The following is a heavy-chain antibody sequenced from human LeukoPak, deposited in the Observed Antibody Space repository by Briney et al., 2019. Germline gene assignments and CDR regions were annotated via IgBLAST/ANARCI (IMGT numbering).Heavy chain of an antibody. D-gene: IGHD5-12*01. V-gene: IGHV4-59*08. Sequence: SETLSLTCTVSGGSISSYYWSWIRQLPGKGLEWIGYIYYSGSTNYNPSLKSRVTISVDTSKNQLSLKLSSVTAADTAVYYCAGDIVATRPFDYWGQGTLVTVSS. CDR1: GGSISSYY. J-gene: IGHJ4*02. CDR2: IYYSGST. CDR3: AGDIVATRPFDY.